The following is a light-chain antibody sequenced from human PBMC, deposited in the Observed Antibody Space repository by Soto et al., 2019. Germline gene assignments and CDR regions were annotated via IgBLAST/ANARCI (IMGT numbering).Light chain of an antibody. J-gene: IGLJ7*01. CDR3: CSYVHSRRFV. V-gene: IGLV2-23*02. CDR2: EVS. Sequence: QSVLTQPPSASGAPGQRVTISCTGTSSDVGAYTLVSWYQQYPGKAPRLIIYEVSKRPSGIPNRFSASKSDNTASLTISGLRAEDEALYHCCSYVHSRRFVFGGGTQLTVL. CDR1: SSDVGAYTL.